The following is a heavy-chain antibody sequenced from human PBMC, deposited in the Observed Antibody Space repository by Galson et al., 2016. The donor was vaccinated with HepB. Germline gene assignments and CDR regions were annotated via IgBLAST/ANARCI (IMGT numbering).Heavy chain of an antibody. CDR1: GGSVSSLY. V-gene: IGHV4-59*02. CDR3: ARANYYGMDV. Sequence: ETLSLTCTVSGGSVSSLYCHWVRQSPGKGLEWIGYIHYSGRSNSNSSLKSRVTMSVDTSKNQFSLELSSVTTADTAVYYCARANYYGMDVWGQGTTVTVSS. CDR2: IHYSGRS. J-gene: IGHJ6*02.